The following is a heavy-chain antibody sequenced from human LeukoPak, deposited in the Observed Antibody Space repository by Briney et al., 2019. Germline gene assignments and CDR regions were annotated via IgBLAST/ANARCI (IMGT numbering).Heavy chain of an antibody. CDR3: AKLGVPATAIPLYFDY. Sequence: GGSLRLSCAASGFTFDDYAMHWVRQAPGKGLEWVSGISWNSGSIGYADSVKGRFTISRDNAKNSLYLQMNSLRAEDTALYYCAKLGVPATAIPLYFDYWGQGTLVTVSS. D-gene: IGHD2-2*02. J-gene: IGHJ4*02. V-gene: IGHV3-9*01. CDR1: GFTFDDYA. CDR2: ISWNSGSI.